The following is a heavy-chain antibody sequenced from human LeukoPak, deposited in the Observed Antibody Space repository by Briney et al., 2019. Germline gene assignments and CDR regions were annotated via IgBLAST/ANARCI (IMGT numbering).Heavy chain of an antibody. D-gene: IGHD3-10*01. Sequence: ASVKVSCKASGYTFTSYGISWVRQAPGQGLEWMGWISAYNGNTNYAQKLQGRVTMTTDTSTSTAYMELRSLRSDGTAVYYCARWVYVSGSYYAYYFDYWGQGTLVTVSS. CDR3: ARWVYVSGSYYAYYFDY. J-gene: IGHJ4*02. CDR2: ISAYNGNT. CDR1: GYTFTSYG. V-gene: IGHV1-18*04.